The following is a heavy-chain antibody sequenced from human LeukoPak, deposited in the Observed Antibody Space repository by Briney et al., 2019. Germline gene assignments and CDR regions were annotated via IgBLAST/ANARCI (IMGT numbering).Heavy chain of an antibody. CDR3: ARSREYTGYDLYY. V-gene: IGHV4-34*12. CDR2: VVHGGST. D-gene: IGHD5-12*01. Sequence: SETLSLTCAVYGGSSSGYYWSWIRQPPGKGLEWIGEVVHGGSTDYNPSLKSRVTISVDKSKNQFSLRLSSVTTADTAVYYCARSREYTGYDLYYWGQGTLVTASS. J-gene: IGHJ4*02. CDR1: GGSSSGYY.